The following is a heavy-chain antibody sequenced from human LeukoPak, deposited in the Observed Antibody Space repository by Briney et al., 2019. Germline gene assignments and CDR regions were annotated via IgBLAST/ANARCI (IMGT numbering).Heavy chain of an antibody. CDR1: GFSFSSYA. D-gene: IGHD5-18*01. V-gene: IGHV3-23*01. CDR2: INGRGDST. Sequence: GGSLRLSCAASGFSFSSYAMSWVRQAPGKGLEWVSGINGRGDSTVYADSVRGRFTISRDNSKNTLYLQMNSLRAEDTAVYYCAKDRTGYSYGYFLSPWGQGTLVTVSS. CDR3: AKDRTGYSYGYFLSP. J-gene: IGHJ5*02.